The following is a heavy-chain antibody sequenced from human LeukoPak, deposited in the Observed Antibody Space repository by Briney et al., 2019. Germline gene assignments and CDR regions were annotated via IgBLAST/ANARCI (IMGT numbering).Heavy chain of an antibody. J-gene: IGHJ4*02. V-gene: IGHV3-23*01. CDR2: ISGSGGST. CDR3: AKDSTPTTTYYYGSGSSWNY. D-gene: IGHD3-10*01. Sequence: GGSLRLSCAASGFTFSSYAMSWVRQAPGKGLEWVSAISGSGGSTYYADSVKGRFTISRDNSKNTLYLQMNSLRAEDTAVYYCAKDSTPTTTYYYGSGSSWNYWGQGTLVTVSS. CDR1: GFTFSSYA.